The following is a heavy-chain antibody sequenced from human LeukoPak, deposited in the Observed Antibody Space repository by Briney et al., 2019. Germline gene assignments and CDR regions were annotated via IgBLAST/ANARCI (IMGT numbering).Heavy chain of an antibody. CDR1: GFTFSRYG. D-gene: IGHD2-15*01. J-gene: IGHJ4*02. V-gene: IGHV3-30*02. CDR2: ISYDGSNE. CDR3: AKYCSSGTCYYFDA. Sequence: GGSLRLSCAASGFTFSRYGLHWVRQAPGKGLEWVAFISYDGSNEFYADSVKGRFTISRDNSDNTLFLQMNSLRVEDTAVYFCAKYCSSGTCYYFDAWGQGTLVTVSS.